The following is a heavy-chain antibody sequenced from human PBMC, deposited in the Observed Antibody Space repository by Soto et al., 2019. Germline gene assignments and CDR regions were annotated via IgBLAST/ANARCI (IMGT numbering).Heavy chain of an antibody. CDR1: GFTFTSSA. J-gene: IGHJ4*02. CDR2: IVVGSGNT. Sequence: GASVKVSCKASGFTFTSSAVQWVRQARGQRLEWIGWIVVGSGNTNYAQKFQERVTITRDMSTSTAYMELSSLRSEDTAVYYCAAGGSWIAGTTLRYWGQGTLVTVSS. V-gene: IGHV1-58*01. CDR3: AAGGSWIAGTTLRY. D-gene: IGHD1-7*01.